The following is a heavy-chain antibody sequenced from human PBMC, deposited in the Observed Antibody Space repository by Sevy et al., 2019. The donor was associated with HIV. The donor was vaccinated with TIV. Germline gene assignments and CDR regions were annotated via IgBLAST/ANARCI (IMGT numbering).Heavy chain of an antibody. Sequence: GGSLRLSCAASRFTFSTYAMSWVRQAPGKGLEWVSAITGSGGTTYYVDSVRGRFTISRDNSKNTLYLQVNSLGADDTAVYYWVKEAPGYNYDTSGSFDYWGQGTPVTVSS. CDR3: VKEAPGYNYDTSGSFDY. CDR1: RFTFSTYA. CDR2: ITGSGGTT. V-gene: IGHV3-23*01. J-gene: IGHJ4*02. D-gene: IGHD3-22*01.